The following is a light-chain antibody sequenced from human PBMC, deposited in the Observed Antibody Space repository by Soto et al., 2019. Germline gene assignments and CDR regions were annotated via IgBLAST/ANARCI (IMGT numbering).Light chain of an antibody. CDR1: SSNIGAGYD. CDR3: LSFDSSLRVV. J-gene: IGLJ2*01. V-gene: IGLV1-40*01. CDR2: ANT. Sequence: QPVLTQPPSVSGAPGQRVTISCTGSSSNIGAGYDVPWYQQLPGKAPKLLIYANTNRPSGVPDRFSGSKSGTSASLAITGLPAEDDADYYCLSFDSSLRVVFGGGTKLTVL.